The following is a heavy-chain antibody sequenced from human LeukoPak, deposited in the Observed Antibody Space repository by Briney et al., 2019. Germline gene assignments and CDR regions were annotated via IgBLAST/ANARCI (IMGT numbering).Heavy chain of an antibody. CDR1: GFTFSSYG. CDR2: IRGSGYNS. CDR3: AKHSGSYFIYHVDS. D-gene: IGHD1-26*01. V-gene: IGHV3-23*01. J-gene: IGHJ4*02. Sequence: PGGPLRLSCAASGFTFSSYGLSWVRQAPGKGLEWVSTIRGSGYNSYYADSVKGRFTISRDNSANTLFLEMKSLRAEDTALYYCAKHSGSYFIYHVDSWGQGTLVTVSS.